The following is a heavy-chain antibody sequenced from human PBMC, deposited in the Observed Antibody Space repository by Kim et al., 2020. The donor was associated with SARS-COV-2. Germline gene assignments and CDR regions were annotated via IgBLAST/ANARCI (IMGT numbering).Heavy chain of an antibody. J-gene: IGHJ2*01. Sequence: SETLSLTCTVSGGSISSGSYYWSWIRQPAGKGLEWIGRICTSGSTNYNPSLKSRVTISVDTSKNQFSLKLSSVTAADTAVYYCARAGRGVIISWYFDLWGRGTLVTVSS. CDR2: ICTSGST. CDR3: ARAGRGVIISWYFDL. D-gene: IGHD3-10*01. CDR1: GGSISSGSYY. V-gene: IGHV4-61*02.